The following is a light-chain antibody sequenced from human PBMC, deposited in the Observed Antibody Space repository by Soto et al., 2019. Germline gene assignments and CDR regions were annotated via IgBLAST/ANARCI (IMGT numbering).Light chain of an antibody. CDR3: QQYVTAFRT. CDR2: KAS. J-gene: IGKJ1*01. Sequence: IKTIQTPSALSAYVGDRVIIPCRASQSISSWLAWYQQKPGKAPQLLIYKASTLQSGVPSRFSGSGSGTEFTLTISSLQPDDFATYYCQQYVTAFRTFGQGTKVDIK. V-gene: IGKV1-5*03. CDR1: QSISSW.